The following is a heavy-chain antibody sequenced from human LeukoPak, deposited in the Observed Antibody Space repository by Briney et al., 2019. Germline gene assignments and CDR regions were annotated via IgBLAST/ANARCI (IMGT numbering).Heavy chain of an antibody. Sequence: GGSLRLSCAASGFTFSSYYMNWVRQAPGKGLEWVSYITSGSDTIYYADSVKGRFTISRDNAKKSLYLQMNSLRAEDTAVYYCARSAVAGTTLIDYWGQGTLVTVSS. D-gene: IGHD6-19*01. CDR2: ITSGSDTI. CDR3: ARSAVAGTTLIDY. J-gene: IGHJ4*02. CDR1: GFTFSSYY. V-gene: IGHV3-48*01.